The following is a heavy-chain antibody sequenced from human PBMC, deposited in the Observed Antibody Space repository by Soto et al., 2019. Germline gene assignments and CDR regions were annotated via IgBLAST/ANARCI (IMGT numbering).Heavy chain of an antibody. CDR1: GGSFSSSSFY. V-gene: IGHV4-39*01. CDR2: IYHSGST. J-gene: IGHJ4*02. CDR3: ARLKDGDYGSIDY. Sequence: RQLPESSPGLVKPSETLSLTCPVSGGSFSSSSFYWGWIRQPPGKGLVWIGSIYHSGSTYYHPSLKSRVTISVATSKNQASLKLSSVTAADTAVYYCARLKDGDYGSIDYWGQGTLVTVSS. D-gene: IGHD4-17*01.